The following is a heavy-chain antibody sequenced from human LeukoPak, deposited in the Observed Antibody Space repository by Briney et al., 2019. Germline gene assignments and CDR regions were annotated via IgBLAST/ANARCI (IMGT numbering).Heavy chain of an antibody. V-gene: IGHV1-69*04. CDR1: GVSFTSSA. CDR2: IIPSLGIP. Sequence: GSSVKVSCKASGVSFTSSAFSWVRQAPGQGLEWMGRIIPSLGIPKYGPRFQGRLTITADKSTDTAYMELSSLRSEDTAVYYCARHSSRGQYYAFDFWGQGALVTVSP. J-gene: IGHJ4*02. D-gene: IGHD3-3*01. CDR3: ARHSSRGQYYAFDF.